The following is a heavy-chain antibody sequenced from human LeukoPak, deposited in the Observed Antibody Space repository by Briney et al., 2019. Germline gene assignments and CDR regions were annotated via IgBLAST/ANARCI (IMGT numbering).Heavy chain of an antibody. CDR3: ARDSGYCTNGVCLTNWFDP. D-gene: IGHD2-8*01. J-gene: IGHJ5*02. CDR2: IYYSGST. V-gene: IGHV4-59*11. CDR1: GGSISRHY. Sequence: SETLSLTCTVSGGSISRHYRSWLRQPPGKGREWIGYIYYSGSTNYNPSLKGRVTISVDTSKNQFSLKLSCVTAADTAVYYCARDSGYCTNGVCLTNWFDPWGQGTLVTVSS.